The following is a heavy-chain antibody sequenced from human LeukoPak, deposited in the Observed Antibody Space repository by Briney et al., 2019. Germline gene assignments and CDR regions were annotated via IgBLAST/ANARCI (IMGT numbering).Heavy chain of an antibody. CDR3: VIGYYYMDV. D-gene: IGHD2-15*01. J-gene: IGHJ6*03. CDR1: GGSISSSSYY. V-gene: IGHV4-39*01. Sequence: SETLSLTCTVSGGSISSSSYYWGWIRQPPGTGLEWIGSIYYSGSTYYNPSLKSRVTISVDTSKNQFSLKPSSVTAADTAVYYCVIGYYYMDVWGKGTTVTISS. CDR2: IYYSGST.